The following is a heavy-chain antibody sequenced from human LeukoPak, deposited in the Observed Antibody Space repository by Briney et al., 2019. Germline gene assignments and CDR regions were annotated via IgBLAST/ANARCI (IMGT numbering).Heavy chain of an antibody. CDR3: ARGGSWYAP. D-gene: IGHD6-13*01. CDR1: GFTFSVYW. Sequence: GGSLRLSCVASGFTFSVYWMSWVRQAPGKGLEWVANIKEDGSEKYYVDSVKGRFTISRDNAKNSLYLQMSSLRAEDTAVYYCARGGSWYAPWGQGTLVTVSS. V-gene: IGHV3-7*01. J-gene: IGHJ5*02. CDR2: IKEDGSEK.